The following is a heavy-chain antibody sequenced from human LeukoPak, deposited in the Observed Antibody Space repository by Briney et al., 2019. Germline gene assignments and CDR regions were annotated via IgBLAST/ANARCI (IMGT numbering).Heavy chain of an antibody. Sequence: GGSLRLSCAVSGFIVSSDYMSWVRQAPGKGLEWLSVIYSGGRTLYADSVKGRFTISRANSMNTLDLQMNSLRVEDTAMYYCARDGLRLGGLGGAFDVWGQGTMVTVSS. CDR3: ARDGLRLGGLGGAFDV. CDR1: GFIVSSDY. V-gene: IGHV3-53*01. J-gene: IGHJ3*01. CDR2: IYSGGRT. D-gene: IGHD3-16*01.